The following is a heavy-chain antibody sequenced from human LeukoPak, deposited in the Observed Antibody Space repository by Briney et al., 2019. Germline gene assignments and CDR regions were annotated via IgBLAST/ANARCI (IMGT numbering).Heavy chain of an antibody. J-gene: IGHJ2*01. Sequence: PGGSLRLSCAASGFTFSSYAMSWVRQAPGKGLEWASGISGSGGGTYNADSVKGRFTISRDNSKNTLYLQMNSLRAEDTAVYYCAKNGVNYWYFDLWGRGTLVTVSS. CDR1: GFTFSSYA. CDR2: ISGSGGGT. CDR3: AKNGVNYWYFDL. V-gene: IGHV3-23*01. D-gene: IGHD2-8*01.